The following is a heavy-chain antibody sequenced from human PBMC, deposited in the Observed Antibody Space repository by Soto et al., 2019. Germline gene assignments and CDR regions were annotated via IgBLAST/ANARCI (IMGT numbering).Heavy chain of an antibody. D-gene: IGHD3-10*01. Sequence: SETLSLTCTVSGGSISSSSYYWGWIRQPPGKGLEWIGSIYYSGSTYYNPSLKSRVTISVDTSKNQFSLKLSSVTAADTAVYYCARHYLFGDYYYYGMDVWGQGTTVT. J-gene: IGHJ6*02. CDR1: GGSISSSSYY. CDR2: IYYSGST. CDR3: ARHYLFGDYYYYGMDV. V-gene: IGHV4-39*01.